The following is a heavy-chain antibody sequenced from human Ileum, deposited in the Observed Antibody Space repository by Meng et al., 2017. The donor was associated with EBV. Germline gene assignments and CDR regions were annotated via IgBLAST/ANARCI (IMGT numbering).Heavy chain of an antibody. V-gene: IGHV1-18*01. CDR3: ASSIFGVVIISPLGY. D-gene: IGHD3-3*01. CDR1: GYTFTSYG. Sequence: QVPVVQSGXEVKRXXXSVKVSCXVSGYTFTSYGISWVRQASGQGLEWMGWISAYNGNTNYAQKLQGRVTMATDTSTNTAYMELRSLRSEDTAVYYCASSIFGVVIISPLGYWGQGTLVTVSS. CDR2: ISAYNGNT. J-gene: IGHJ4*02.